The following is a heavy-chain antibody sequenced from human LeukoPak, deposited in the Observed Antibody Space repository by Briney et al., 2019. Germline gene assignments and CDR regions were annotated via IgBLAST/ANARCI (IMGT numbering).Heavy chain of an antibody. J-gene: IGHJ4*02. CDR1: GGSISSSSYY. CDR2: IYYSGST. D-gene: IGHD4-17*01. Sequence: SETLSLTRTVSGGSISSSSYYWGWIRQPPGKGLEWIGSIYYSGSTYYYPSLKRRVTISVNTSKNQFSLKLRSVTAADTGVYYCARDYGVIFDYWGQGTLVTVSS. CDR3: ARDYGVIFDY. V-gene: IGHV4-39*01.